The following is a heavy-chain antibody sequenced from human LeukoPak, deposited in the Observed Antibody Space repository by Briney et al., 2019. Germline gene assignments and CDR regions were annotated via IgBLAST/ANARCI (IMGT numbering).Heavy chain of an antibody. CDR1: GGSISSSSYY. J-gene: IGHJ6*03. CDR2: IYYSGST. V-gene: IGHV4-39*01. Sequence: PSETLSLTCTVSGGSISSSSYYWGWIRQPPGKGLEWIGSIYYSGSTYYNPSLKNRVTISVDTSKNQFSLKLSSVTAADTAVYHCARQDGGYYYYYYMDVWGKGTTVTVSS. CDR3: ARQDGGYYYYYYMDV.